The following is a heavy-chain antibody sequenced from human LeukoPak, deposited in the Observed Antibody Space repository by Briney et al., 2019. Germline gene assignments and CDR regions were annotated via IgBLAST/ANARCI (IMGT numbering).Heavy chain of an antibody. CDR2: ISYDGSNK. CDR1: GFTFSSYG. Sequence: PGGSLRLSCAASGFTFSSYGMHGVRQAPGKGLEWVAVISYDGSNKYYADSVKGRFTISRDNSKNTLYLQMNSLRAEDTAVYYCATRHAGYFDYWGQGTLVTVSS. J-gene: IGHJ4*02. D-gene: IGHD1-1*01. CDR3: ATRHAGYFDY. V-gene: IGHV3-30*03.